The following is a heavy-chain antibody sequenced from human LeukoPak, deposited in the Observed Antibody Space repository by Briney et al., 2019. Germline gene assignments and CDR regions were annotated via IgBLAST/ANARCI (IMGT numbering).Heavy chain of an antibody. CDR1: GFTFSNYG. CDR3: ALVVVAAMDY. CDR2: ISYDGSNK. J-gene: IGHJ4*02. Sequence: GGSLRLSCAASGFTFSNYGMHWVRQAPGKGLEWVAVISYDGSNKYYADSVKGRFTISRDNSKNTLYLQMNSLRAEDTAVYYCALVVVAAMDYWGQGTLVTVSS. V-gene: IGHV3-30*19. D-gene: IGHD2-15*01.